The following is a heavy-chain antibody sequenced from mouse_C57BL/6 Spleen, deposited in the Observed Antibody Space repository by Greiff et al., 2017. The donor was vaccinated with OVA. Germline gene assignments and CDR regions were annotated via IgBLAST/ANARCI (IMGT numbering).Heavy chain of an antibody. Sequence: VQLQQPGAELVKPGASVKLSCKASGYTFTSYWMQWVKQRPGQGLEWIGEIDPSDSYTNYNQKFKGKATLTVDTSSSTAYMQLSSLTSEDSAVYYCARRGNWYYAMDYWGQGTSVTVSS. V-gene: IGHV1-50*01. CDR3: ARRGNWYYAMDY. CDR1: GYTFTSYW. D-gene: IGHD4-1*01. J-gene: IGHJ4*01. CDR2: IDPSDSYT.